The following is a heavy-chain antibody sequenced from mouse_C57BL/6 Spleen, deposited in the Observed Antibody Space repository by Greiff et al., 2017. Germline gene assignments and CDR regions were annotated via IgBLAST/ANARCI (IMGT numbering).Heavy chain of an antibody. CDR1: GYTFTSYW. CDR2: IDPSDSYT. Sequence: QVQLKESGAELVMPGASVKLSCKASGYTFTSYWMHWVKQRPGQGLEWIGEIDPSDSYTNYNQKFKGKSTLTVDKSSSTAYMQLSSLTSEDSAVYYCARRVPYYYGSSWYFDVWGTGTTVTVSS. D-gene: IGHD1-1*01. V-gene: IGHV1-69*01. J-gene: IGHJ1*03. CDR3: ARRVPYYYGSSWYFDV.